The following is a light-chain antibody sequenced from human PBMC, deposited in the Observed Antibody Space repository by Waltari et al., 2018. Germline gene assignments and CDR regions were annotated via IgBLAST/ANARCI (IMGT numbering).Light chain of an antibody. CDR2: EGS. CDR3: CSYAGIGTLYV. Sequence: QSALTQPASVSGSPGPSITISCTGTSSDVGSYNLVSGYQQHPGKSPKLMIYEGSKRPSGVSNRFSGSKSGNTASLTISGLQAEDEADYYCCSYAGIGTLYVFGTGTKVTVL. CDR1: SSDVGSYNL. J-gene: IGLJ1*01. V-gene: IGLV2-23*01.